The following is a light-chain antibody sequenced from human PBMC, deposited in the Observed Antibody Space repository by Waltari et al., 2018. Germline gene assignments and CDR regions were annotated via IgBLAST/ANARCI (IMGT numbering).Light chain of an antibody. J-gene: IGKJ1*01. CDR3: QQSYNTPRT. V-gene: IGKV1-39*01. CDR2: AAS. Sequence: DIQMTQSPSSLSASVGDRVTITCRASQSISIFLNWYQQKSGKAPKLLIYAASSLQSGVPSRFSGSGSGTEFTLTISSLQPEDFATYYCQQSYNTPRTFGQGTKVEVK. CDR1: QSISIF.